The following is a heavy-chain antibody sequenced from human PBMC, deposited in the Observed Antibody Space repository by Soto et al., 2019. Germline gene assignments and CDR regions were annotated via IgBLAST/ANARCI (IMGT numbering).Heavy chain of an antibody. CDR2: ISYDGSNK. D-gene: IGHD6-19*01. V-gene: IGHV3-30*18. CDR1: GFTFSSYG. J-gene: IGHJ6*02. Sequence: PGGSLRLSCAASGFTFSSYGMHWVRQAPGKGLEWVAVISYDGSNKYYADSVKGRFTISRDNSKNTLYLQMNSLRAEDTAVYYCAKDLEKSGWDGTEYYYYYGMDVWGQGTTVTVSS. CDR3: AKDLEKSGWDGTEYYYYYGMDV.